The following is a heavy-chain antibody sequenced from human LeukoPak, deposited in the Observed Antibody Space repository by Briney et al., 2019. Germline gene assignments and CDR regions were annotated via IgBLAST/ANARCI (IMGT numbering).Heavy chain of an antibody. CDR3: AGEGPFRLRHWSDP. J-gene: IGHJ5*02. CDR1: GGSISSSSYY. Sequence: SETLSLTCTVSGGSISSSSYYWGWIRQPPGKGLEWIGSIYYSGSTYYNPSLKSRVTISVDTSKNQFSLKLSSVTAADTAVYYGAGEGPFRLRHWSDPWGQGTLVTVSS. D-gene: IGHD2/OR15-2a*01. V-gene: IGHV4-39*07. CDR2: IYYSGST.